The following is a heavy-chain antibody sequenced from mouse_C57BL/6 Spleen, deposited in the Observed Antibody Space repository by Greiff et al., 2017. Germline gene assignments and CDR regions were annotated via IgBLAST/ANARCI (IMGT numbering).Heavy chain of an antibody. CDR1: GYTFTSYW. CDR3: GTFITAVVGDYAMDY. Sequence: VQLQQPGAELVKPGASVKLSCKASGYTFTSYWMQWVKQRPGQGLEWIGEIDPSDGYTNYNQKFKGKATLTVDTSSSTAYMQLSSLTSEDSAVYSCGTFITAVVGDYAMDYWGQGTSVTVSS. V-gene: IGHV1-50*01. D-gene: IGHD1-1*01. CDR2: IDPSDGYT. J-gene: IGHJ4*01.